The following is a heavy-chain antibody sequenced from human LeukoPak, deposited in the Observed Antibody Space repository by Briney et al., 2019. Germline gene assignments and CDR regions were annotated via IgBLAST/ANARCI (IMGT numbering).Heavy chain of an antibody. CDR3: ARDRSLLLPFDY. J-gene: IGHJ4*02. CDR1: GYPFTGYY. D-gene: IGHD5-18*01. CDR2: INPNSGGT. V-gene: IGHV1-2*02. Sequence: ASVKVSCKASGYPFTGYYMHWLRQAPGQGLEWMAWINPNSGGTNYAQKFQGRVTMTKDTSISTAYMELSRLRSDDTAVYYCARDRSLLLPFDYWGQGTLVTVSS.